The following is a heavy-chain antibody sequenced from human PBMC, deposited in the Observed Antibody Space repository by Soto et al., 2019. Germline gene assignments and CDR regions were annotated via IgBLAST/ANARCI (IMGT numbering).Heavy chain of an antibody. CDR3: ARGHSSGWYDGYYFDY. CDR1: GGTFSSYA. J-gene: IGHJ4*02. Sequence: ASVKVSCKASGGTFSSYAISWVRQAPGQGLEWMGGIIPIFGTANYAQKFQGRVTITADKSTSTAYMGLSSLRSEDTAVYYCARGHSSGWYDGYYFDYWGQGTLVTVSS. D-gene: IGHD6-19*01. V-gene: IGHV1-69*06. CDR2: IIPIFGTA.